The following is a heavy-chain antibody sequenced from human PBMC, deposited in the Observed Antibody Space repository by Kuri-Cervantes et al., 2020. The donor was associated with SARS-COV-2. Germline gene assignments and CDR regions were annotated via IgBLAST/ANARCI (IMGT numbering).Heavy chain of an antibody. CDR3: ARVGYYGSGSPNAVDY. V-gene: IGHV1-69*10. D-gene: IGHD3-10*01. CDR1: GYTFTSYD. CDR2: VIPILGII. J-gene: IGHJ4*02. Sequence: SVKVSCKASGYTFTSYDINWVRQAPGQGLEWMGGVIPILGIINYAQKFQGRVTITADKSTSTAYMELSSLRAEDTAVYYCARVGYYGSGSPNAVDYWGQGTLVTVSS.